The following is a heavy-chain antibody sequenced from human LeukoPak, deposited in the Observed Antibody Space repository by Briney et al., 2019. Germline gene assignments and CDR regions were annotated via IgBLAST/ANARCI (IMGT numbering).Heavy chain of an antibody. CDR1: GGSISSGGYY. D-gene: IGHD3-22*01. CDR3: AREVDRYYDSSGSLVGYYFDY. J-gene: IGHJ4*02. V-gene: IGHV4-31*03. Sequence: SQTLSLTCTVSGGSISSGGYYWSWIRQHPGKGLEWIGYIYYSGSTYYNPSLKSRVTISVDTSKNQFSLKLSSVTAADPAVYYCAREVDRYYDSSGSLVGYYFDYWGQGTLVTVSS. CDR2: IYYSGST.